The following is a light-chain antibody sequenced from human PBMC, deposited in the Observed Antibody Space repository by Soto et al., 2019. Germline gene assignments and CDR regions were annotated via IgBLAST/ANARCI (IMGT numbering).Light chain of an antibody. CDR1: QSVSSN. CDR2: VAS. CDR3: QQYNNWPPLT. J-gene: IGKJ4*01. Sequence: EIVMTQSPATRSVSPGERATLSCRASQSVSSNLAWYQQKPGQAPRLLIYVASTRATGIPARFSGSGSGTEFPLTISSLQSEDFAVYYCQQYNNWPPLTFGGGTKVEI. V-gene: IGKV3-15*01.